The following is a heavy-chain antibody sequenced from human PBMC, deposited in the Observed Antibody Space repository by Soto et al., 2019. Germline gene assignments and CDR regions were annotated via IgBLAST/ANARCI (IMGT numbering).Heavy chain of an antibody. CDR1: GGSVSSGGYS. CDR2: IYHSGST. CDR3: ARVPDR. J-gene: IGHJ5*02. Sequence: SETLYLTCAVSGGSVSSGGYSWSWIRQPPGKGLEWIGYIYHSGSTYYNPSLKSRVTISVDRSKNQFSLKLSSVTAADTAVYYCARVPDRWGQGTLVTVSS. D-gene: IGHD2-2*01. V-gene: IGHV4-30-2*01.